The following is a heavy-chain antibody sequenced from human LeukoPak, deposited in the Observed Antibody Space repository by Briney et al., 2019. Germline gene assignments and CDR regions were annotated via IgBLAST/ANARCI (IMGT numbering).Heavy chain of an antibody. Sequence: SETLSLTCAVYGGSFSGYYWSWIRQPPGKGLEWIGEIKHSGSTNYNPSLKSRVPISVDTSKNQFSLKLSSVTAADAAVYYCAENFDYWGQGTLVTVSS. CDR2: IKHSGST. CDR1: GGSFSGYY. V-gene: IGHV4-34*01. CDR3: AENFDY. J-gene: IGHJ4*02.